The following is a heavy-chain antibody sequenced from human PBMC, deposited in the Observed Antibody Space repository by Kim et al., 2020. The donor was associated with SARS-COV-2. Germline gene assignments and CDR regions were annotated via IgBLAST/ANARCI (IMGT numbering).Heavy chain of an antibody. J-gene: IGHJ3*02. Sequence: SETLSLTCTVSGGSVSSGSYYWSWIRQPPGKGLEWIGYIYYSGSTNYNPSLKSRVTISVDTSKNQFSLKLSSVTAADTAVYYCARDPVGATSPGAFDIWGQETMVTVSS. CDR2: IYYSGST. CDR1: GGSVSSGSYY. V-gene: IGHV4-61*01. CDR3: ARDPVGATSPGAFDI. D-gene: IGHD1-26*01.